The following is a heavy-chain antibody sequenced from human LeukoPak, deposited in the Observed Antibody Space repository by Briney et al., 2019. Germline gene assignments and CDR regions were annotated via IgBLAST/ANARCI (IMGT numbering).Heavy chain of an antibody. V-gene: IGHV3-53*01. CDR2: IYSGGST. CDR1: GFTVSSNY. Sequence: GGSLRLSCAASGFTVSSNYMSWVRQAPGKGLEWVSVIYSGGSTYYADSVKGRFTISRDNSKSTLYIQMNSLRAEDTAVYYCARTTDLDYYYMDVWGKGTTVTISS. D-gene: IGHD4-17*01. CDR3: ARTTDLDYYYMDV. J-gene: IGHJ6*03.